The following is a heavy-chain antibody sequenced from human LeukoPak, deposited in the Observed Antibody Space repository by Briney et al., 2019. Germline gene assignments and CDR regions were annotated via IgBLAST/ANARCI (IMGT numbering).Heavy chain of an antibody. J-gene: IGHJ4*02. V-gene: IGHV3-74*01. CDR1: GFTFCNYW. CDR3: ARGGFTGTSCPYFDY. D-gene: IGHD2-2*01. CDR2: ISSDESST. Sequence: GGSLRLSCAASGFTFCNYWMHWVRQAPGKGLVWVSRISSDESSTTYADSVKGRFTISRDNAKNTLYLKMNTLRAEDTAIYFCARGGFTGTSCPYFDYWGQGTLVTVSS.